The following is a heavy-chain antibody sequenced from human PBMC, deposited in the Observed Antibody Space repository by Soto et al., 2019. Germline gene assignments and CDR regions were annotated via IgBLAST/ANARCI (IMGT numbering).Heavy chain of an antibody. CDR2: INPNTGGT. J-gene: IGHJ5*02. CDR3: ARVRHRREFDP. D-gene: IGHD2-21*01. V-gene: IGHV1-2*02. CDR1: GYIFTSYY. Sequence: DSVKVSCKASGYIFTSYYVHWVRQVPGQGLEWMGWINPNTGGTNYAQRFEGRVTMTRDTSISTAYMELSRLTSDDTAIYFCARVRHRREFDPRGQGTLVTLS.